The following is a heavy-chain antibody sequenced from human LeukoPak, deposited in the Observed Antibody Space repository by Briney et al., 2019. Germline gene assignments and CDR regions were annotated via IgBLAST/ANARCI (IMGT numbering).Heavy chain of an antibody. Sequence: GGSLRLSCAASGFTFSSYEMNWVRQAPGKGLEWVSYISSSGSTIYYADSVKGRFTISRDNAKNSLYLQMNSLRAEDTAVYYCAREVGRSQLLWDYWGQGTLVTVSS. CDR3: AREVGRSQLLWDY. J-gene: IGHJ4*02. V-gene: IGHV3-48*03. CDR2: ISSSGSTI. D-gene: IGHD2-2*01. CDR1: GFTFSSYE.